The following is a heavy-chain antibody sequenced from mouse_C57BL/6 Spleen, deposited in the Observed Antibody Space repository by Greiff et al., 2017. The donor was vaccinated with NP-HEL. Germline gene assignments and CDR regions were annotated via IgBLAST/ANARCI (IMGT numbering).Heavy chain of an antibody. CDR2: IDPETGGT. D-gene: IGHD2-2*01. J-gene: IGHJ3*01. V-gene: IGHV1-15*01. Sequence: QVQLQQSGAELVRPGASVTLSCKASGYTFTDYEMHWVKQTPVHGLEWIGAIDPETGGTAYNQKFKGKAILTADKSSSTAYMEHRSLTSEDSAVYYCTISTMVTRGWFAYWGQGTLVTVSA. CDR3: TISTMVTRGWFAY. CDR1: GYTFTDYE.